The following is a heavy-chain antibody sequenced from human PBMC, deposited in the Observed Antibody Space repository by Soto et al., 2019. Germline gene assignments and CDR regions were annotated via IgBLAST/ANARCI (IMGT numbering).Heavy chain of an antibody. J-gene: IGHJ4*02. CDR3: ARVSADTRTYFFDS. CDR2: IRNTASSYST. CDR1: DFVFYDHY. D-gene: IGHD5-18*01. Sequence: EVQLVESGGGLVQPGGSLRLSCETFDFVFYDHYDEWVRQAPGKGLEWVGRIRNTASSYSTKFAASVQGRFSISRDNSQNLLYLHMKCLQTEDTAVYYCARVSADTRTYFFDSWGQGALVTVSS. V-gene: IGHV3-72*01.